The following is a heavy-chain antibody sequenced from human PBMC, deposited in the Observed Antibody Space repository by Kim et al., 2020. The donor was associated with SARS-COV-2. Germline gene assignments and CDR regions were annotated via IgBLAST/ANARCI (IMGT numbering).Heavy chain of an antibody. D-gene: IGHD6-25*01. V-gene: IGHV3-30*07. J-gene: IGHJ3*02. Sequence: VKGRFTIARDNSKNTLYLQMNSLRAEDTAVYYCASPKFDSSDQGGGAFDIWGQGTMVTVSS. CDR3: ASPKFDSSDQGGGAFDI.